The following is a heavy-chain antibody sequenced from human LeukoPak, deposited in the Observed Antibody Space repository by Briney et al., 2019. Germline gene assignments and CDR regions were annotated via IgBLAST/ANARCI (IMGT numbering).Heavy chain of an antibody. CDR2: IIPILGIA. CDR1: GGTFSSYA. CDR3: EREIVVMARSSANFDY. Sequence: GASVKVSCKASGGTFSSYAISWVRQAPGQGLEWMGRIIPILGIANYAQKFQGRVTITADKSTSTAYMELSSLRSEDTAVYYCEREIVVMARSSANFDYWGQGTLVTVSS. J-gene: IGHJ4*02. V-gene: IGHV1-69*04. D-gene: IGHD3-22*01.